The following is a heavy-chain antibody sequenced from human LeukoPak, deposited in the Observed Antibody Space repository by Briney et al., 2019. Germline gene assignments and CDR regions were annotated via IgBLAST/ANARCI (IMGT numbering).Heavy chain of an antibody. CDR1: GFTFSSYA. CDR3: AKDRPDYGERDAFDI. D-gene: IGHD4-17*01. V-gene: IGHV3-23*01. J-gene: IGHJ3*02. Sequence: PGGSLRLSSAASGFTFSSYAMSWVCQAPGKGLEWVSAISGSGGSTYYADSVKGRFTISRDNSKNTLYLQMNSLRAEDTAVYYCAKDRPDYGERDAFDIWGQGTMVTVSS. CDR2: ISGSGGST.